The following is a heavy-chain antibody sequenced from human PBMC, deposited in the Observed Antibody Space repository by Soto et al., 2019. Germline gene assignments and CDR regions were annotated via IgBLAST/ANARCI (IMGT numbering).Heavy chain of an antibody. CDR1: GFTFDDYA. D-gene: IGHD3-3*01. V-gene: IGHV3-9*01. CDR3: AKQYYDFWSGPLDY. CDR2: ISWNSGSI. Sequence: EVQLVESGGGLVQPGRSLRLSCAASGFTFDDYAMHWVRQAPGKGLEWVSGISWNSGSIGYADSVKGRFTISRDNAKNSLYLQMNSLRSEDTALYYCAKQYYDFWSGPLDYWGQGTLVTVSS. J-gene: IGHJ4*02.